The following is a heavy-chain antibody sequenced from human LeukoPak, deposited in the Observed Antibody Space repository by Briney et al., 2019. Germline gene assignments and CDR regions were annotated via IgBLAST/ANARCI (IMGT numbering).Heavy chain of an antibody. Sequence: GGSLRLPCAASGFTSSSYAMSWVRQAPGKGLEWVSAISGSGGSTYYADSVKGRFTISRDNSKNTLYLQMNSLRAEDTAVYYCAKGDRGYFDYWGQGTLVTVSS. CDR3: AKGDRGYFDY. CDR2: ISGSGGST. CDR1: GFTSSSYA. J-gene: IGHJ4*02. V-gene: IGHV3-23*01.